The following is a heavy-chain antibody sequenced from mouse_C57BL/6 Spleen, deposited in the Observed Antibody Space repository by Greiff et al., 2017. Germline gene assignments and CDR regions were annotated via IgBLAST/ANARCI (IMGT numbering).Heavy chain of an antibody. CDR2: IDPNGGGT. J-gene: IGHJ4*01. V-gene: IGHV1-72*01. Sequence: QVQLQQPGAELVKPGASVKLSCKASGYTFTSYWMHWVKQRPGRGLEWIGRIDPNGGGTKYNEKFKSKATLTVDTPSSTAYMQLSSLRSEDSAVYYCARRIIYDGYHVYAMDYWGQGSSVTVSS. CDR3: ARRIIYDGYHVYAMDY. CDR1: GYTFTSYW. D-gene: IGHD2-3*01.